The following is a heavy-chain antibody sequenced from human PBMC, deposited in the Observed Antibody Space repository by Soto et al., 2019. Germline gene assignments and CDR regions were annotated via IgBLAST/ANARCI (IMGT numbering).Heavy chain of an antibody. J-gene: IGHJ3*02. CDR2: ISSSSSTI. CDR1: GFTFSSYS. V-gene: IGHV3-48*02. CDR3: AIPPALDAFDI. Sequence: GESLKISCAASGFTFSSYSMNWVRQAPGKGLEWVSYISSSSSTIYYADSVKGRFTISRDNAKNSLYLQMNSLGDEDTAVYYCAIPPALDAFDIWGQGTMVTVSS.